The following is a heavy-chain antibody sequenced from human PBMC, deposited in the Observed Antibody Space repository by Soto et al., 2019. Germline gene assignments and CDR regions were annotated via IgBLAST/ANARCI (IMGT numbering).Heavy chain of an antibody. V-gene: IGHV3-48*02. D-gene: IGHD3-10*01. Sequence: EVQLVESGGGSIQTGGSLRLSCAASGFTFSSYNMNWVRQAPGKGLEWISYISSTGSTTYYADSVKGRFTTSRDNAKNSLFLQTNSLRDEDTAVYYCAREARGFDYWGQGTLVTVSS. CDR1: GFTFSSYN. J-gene: IGHJ4*02. CDR2: ISSTGSTT. CDR3: AREARGFDY.